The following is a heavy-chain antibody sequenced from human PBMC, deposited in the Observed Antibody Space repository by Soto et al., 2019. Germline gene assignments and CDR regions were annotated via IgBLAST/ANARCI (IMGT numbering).Heavy chain of an antibody. V-gene: IGHV3-7*05. CDR3: ARGGCSSTSCYAAVGV. CDR2: INQDGSEK. Sequence: EVQLVESGGGLVQPGGSLRLSCAASGFTFSSYWMSWVRQAPGKGLEWVANINQDGSEKYYVDSVKGRFTISRDNAKNSLYRQMNGLRAEDTAVYYCARGGCSSTSCYAAVGVWGQGTTVIVSS. J-gene: IGHJ6*02. CDR1: GFTFSSYW. D-gene: IGHD2-2*01.